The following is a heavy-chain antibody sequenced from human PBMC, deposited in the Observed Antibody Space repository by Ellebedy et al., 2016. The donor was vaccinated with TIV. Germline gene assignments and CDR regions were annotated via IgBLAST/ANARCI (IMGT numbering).Heavy chain of an antibody. CDR2: ITESGGNT. CDR1: GLTFSSHA. D-gene: IGHD4-23*01. V-gene: IGHV3-23*01. J-gene: IGHJ3*01. CDR3: ARDPVGVGPAFDV. Sequence: PGGSLRRSCAASGLTFSSHAMSWVRQAPGKGLEWVSSITESGGNTYYADSVKGRFTISRDNSKDTLFLQMNSLRAEDTAIYFCARDPVGVGPAFDVWGQGTMVTVSS.